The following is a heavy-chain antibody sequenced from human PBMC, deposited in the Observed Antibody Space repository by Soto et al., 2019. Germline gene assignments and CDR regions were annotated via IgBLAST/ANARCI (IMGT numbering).Heavy chain of an antibody. V-gene: IGHV3-23*01. CDR1: GFTFSNYA. Sequence: GGSLRLSCAASGFTFSNYAMNWVRQAPGKGLEWVSTISGSSDSAHYADSVKGRFTISRDNSKNTLYLQMNSLRDEDTAVYYCATKITFGGVSDYWGQGTLVTVSS. J-gene: IGHJ4*02. CDR2: ISGSSDSA. D-gene: IGHD3-16*01. CDR3: ATKITFGGVSDY.